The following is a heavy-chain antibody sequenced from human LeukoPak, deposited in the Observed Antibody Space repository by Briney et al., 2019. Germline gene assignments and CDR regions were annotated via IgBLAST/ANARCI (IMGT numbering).Heavy chain of an antibody. CDR3: AKSRSSAWFLDLDY. CDR2: IRYDGINK. J-gene: IGHJ4*02. D-gene: IGHD6-19*01. CDR1: GFTFNNYG. Sequence: GGSLRLSCAASGFTFNNYGMHWVRQAPGKGLEWVTFIRYDGINKYYGDSVKGRFTISRDNSKNTLYLQMNSLRAEDTAVYYCAKSRSSAWFLDLDYWGQGTLVTVSS. V-gene: IGHV3-30*02.